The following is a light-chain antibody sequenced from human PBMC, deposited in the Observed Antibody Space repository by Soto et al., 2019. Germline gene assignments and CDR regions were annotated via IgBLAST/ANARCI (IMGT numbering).Light chain of an antibody. Sequence: QLVLTQSPSASASLGASVKLTCTLSSGHSTYAIAWHQKQPENGPRYLMRLYSGGSHNKGDGVPDRFSGSSSGAERSLTISILQSEEEADYYCLTWGTGYVVFGGGTKLTVL. V-gene: IGLV4-69*01. CDR1: SGHSTYA. J-gene: IGLJ2*01. CDR3: LTWGTGYVV. CDR2: LYSGGSH.